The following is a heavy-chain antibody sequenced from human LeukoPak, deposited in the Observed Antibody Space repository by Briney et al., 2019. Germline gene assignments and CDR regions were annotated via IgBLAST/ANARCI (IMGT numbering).Heavy chain of an antibody. CDR1: GGSISSYY. CDR2: IYYSGSN. D-gene: IGHD1-26*01. V-gene: IGHV4-39*07. Sequence: SETLSLTCTVSGGSISSYYWGWIRQPPGKGLEWIGSIYYSGSNYYNPSLKSRVTISVDTSKNQFSLKLSSVTAADTAVYYCARDNSGSYHFDYWGQGTLVTVSS. CDR3: ARDNSGSYHFDY. J-gene: IGHJ4*02.